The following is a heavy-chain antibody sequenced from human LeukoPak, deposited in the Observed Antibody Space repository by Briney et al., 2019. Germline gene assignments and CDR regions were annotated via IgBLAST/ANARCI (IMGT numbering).Heavy chain of an antibody. CDR3: PKGALGYCSRTSCPPGY. Sequence: GGSLRLSCAASGFTFSSYAMSWVRQAPGKGLEWVSAISGSGGSTYYADSVKGRFTISRDNSKNTLYLQMNSLRAEDTAVYYCPKGALGYCSRTSCPPGYWGQGTLVTVSS. D-gene: IGHD2-2*01. CDR2: ISGSGGST. V-gene: IGHV3-23*01. CDR1: GFTFSSYA. J-gene: IGHJ4*02.